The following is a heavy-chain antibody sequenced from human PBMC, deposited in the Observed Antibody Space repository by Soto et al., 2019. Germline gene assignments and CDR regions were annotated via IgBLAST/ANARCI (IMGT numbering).Heavy chain of an antibody. J-gene: IGHJ6*02. Sequence: QVQLQESGPGLVKPSGTLSLTCAVSSGSIDTTNWWSWVRQPPGKGMDWMREIFHSVNNYYNQSLASRVTISVATCNSQFSLSLRSVTAADTAVYYCARRTWGMDVWGQGTTVTVS. CDR3: ARRTWGMDV. V-gene: IGHV4-4*02. D-gene: IGHD2-8*01. CDR1: SGSIDTTNW. CDR2: IFHSVNN.